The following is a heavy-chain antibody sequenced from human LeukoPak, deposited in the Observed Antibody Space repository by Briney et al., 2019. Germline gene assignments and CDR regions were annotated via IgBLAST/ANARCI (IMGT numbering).Heavy chain of an antibody. CDR3: ARGGYYGSGNDFRFDP. J-gene: IGHJ5*02. Sequence: SETLSLTCTVSGGSISTYYWNWIRQPPGKGLEWIGYIYYSGSTNYKPSLKSRVTISVDTSKNQFSLKLNSVTAADTAVYYCARGGYYGSGNDFRFDPWGQGTLVTVSS. D-gene: IGHD3-10*01. CDR2: IYYSGST. V-gene: IGHV4-59*01. CDR1: GGSISTYY.